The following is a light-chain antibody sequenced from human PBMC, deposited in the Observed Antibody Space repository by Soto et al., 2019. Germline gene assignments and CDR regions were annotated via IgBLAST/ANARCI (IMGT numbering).Light chain of an antibody. CDR1: QGINNY. Sequence: DIQMTQSPSSLSASIGDRVTITCRASQGINNYLAWYQQKPGKPPVFLIYDASTLQSGVPSRFSGSGSGTDFTLTINSLQPEDFATYYCQNYDSLPVTFGPGTKVEIK. J-gene: IGKJ3*01. V-gene: IGKV1-27*01. CDR2: DAS. CDR3: QNYDSLPVT.